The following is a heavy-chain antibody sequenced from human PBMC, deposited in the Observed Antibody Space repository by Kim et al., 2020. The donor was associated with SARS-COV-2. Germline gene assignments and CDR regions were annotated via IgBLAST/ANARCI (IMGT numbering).Heavy chain of an antibody. CDR1: GGTFSSYA. CDR2: IIPIFGTA. Sequence: SVKVSCKASGGTFSSYAISWVRQAPGQGLEWMGGIIPIFGTANYAQKFQGRVTITADESTSTAYMELSSLRSEDTAVYYCATRIAVAGRSWFDPWGQGTLVTVSS. CDR3: ATRIAVAGRSWFDP. J-gene: IGHJ5*02. D-gene: IGHD6-19*01. V-gene: IGHV1-69*13.